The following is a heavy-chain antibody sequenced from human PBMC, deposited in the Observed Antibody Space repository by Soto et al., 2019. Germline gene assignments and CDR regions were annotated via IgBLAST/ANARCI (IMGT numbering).Heavy chain of an antibody. CDR2: ISYDGGSK. CDR1: GFTFSGYG. V-gene: IGHV3-30*18. J-gene: IGHJ4*02. D-gene: IGHD6-6*01. CDR3: AKGRVFSTSVVVDY. Sequence: QVRLVDSGGGVVHPGRSLRLSCAASGFTFSGYGMHWVRQAPGKGLEWVAIISYDGGSKYYADSVKGRFTISRDNSQNTLYLQMDSLRVEDTAMYYCAKGRVFSTSVVVDYWGQGTLVTVSS.